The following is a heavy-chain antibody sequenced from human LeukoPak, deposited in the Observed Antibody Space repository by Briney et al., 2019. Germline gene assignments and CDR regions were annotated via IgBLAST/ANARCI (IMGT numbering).Heavy chain of an antibody. J-gene: IGHJ4*02. D-gene: IGHD3-22*01. Sequence: GSLRLSCAASGFTFSNAWMSWVRQAPGKGLEWVGRIKSKTDGGTTDYAAPVKGRFTISRDDSKNTLYLQMNSLKTEDTAVYYCARDMTYDSSGYGYWGQGTLVTVSS. CDR3: ARDMTYDSSGYGY. CDR2: IKSKTDGGTT. V-gene: IGHV3-15*01. CDR1: GFTFSNAW.